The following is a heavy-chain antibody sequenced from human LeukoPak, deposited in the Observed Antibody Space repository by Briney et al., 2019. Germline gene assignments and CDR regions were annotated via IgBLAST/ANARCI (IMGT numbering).Heavy chain of an antibody. J-gene: IGHJ3*02. CDR2: MFYNGMS. V-gene: IGHV4-59*02. CDR1: GDSVRSDF. Sequence: SETLSLTCTVSGDSVRSDFWTWFRRSPGRQLEWIGYMFYNGMSNYNPSLKSRVTMSVDTSKNQFSLKLSSVTAADTAVYYCAPTRIAGAHRDAFDIWGQGTMVTVSS. CDR3: APTRIAGAHRDAFDI. D-gene: IGHD1-26*01.